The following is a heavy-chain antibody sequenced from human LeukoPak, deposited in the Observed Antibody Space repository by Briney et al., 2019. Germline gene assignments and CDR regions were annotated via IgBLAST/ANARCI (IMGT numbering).Heavy chain of an antibody. CDR3: ARELAVAGLDNWFDP. D-gene: IGHD6-19*01. Sequence: RASVKVSCKASGGTFSSYAISWVRQAPGQGLEWMGGIIPIFGTANYAQKFQGRVTITADESTSTAYMELSSLRSEDTAVYYCARELAVAGLDNWFDPWGQGTLVTVSS. V-gene: IGHV1-69*13. J-gene: IGHJ5*02. CDR1: GGTFSSYA. CDR2: IIPIFGTA.